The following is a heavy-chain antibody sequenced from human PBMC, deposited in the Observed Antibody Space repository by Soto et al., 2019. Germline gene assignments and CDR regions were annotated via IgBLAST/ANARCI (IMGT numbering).Heavy chain of an antibody. J-gene: IGHJ4*02. Sequence: QVTLKESGPVLVKPTETLTLTCTVSGFSLSKARMGVSWIRQPPGKALEWLAHIFWNDERSYNTSLKSRLTISRDNYKSQVVLTMTNVDPVDTGTYFCARALREELPIYYFDSWGQGTLVTVSS. CDR2: IFWNDER. CDR3: ARALREELPIYYFDS. D-gene: IGHD1-7*01. CDR1: GFSLSKARMG. V-gene: IGHV2-26*01.